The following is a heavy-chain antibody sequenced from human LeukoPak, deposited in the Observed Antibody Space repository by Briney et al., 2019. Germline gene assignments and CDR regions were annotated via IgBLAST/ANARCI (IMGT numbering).Heavy chain of an antibody. CDR2: TSYRGST. V-gene: IGHV4-39*02. CDR3: AREGSNSWYNFDY. D-gene: IGHD6-13*01. Sequence: SETLSLTCTVSGGSISSSSYFWGWIRQPPRKGLEWIASTSYRGSTYYNPSLKSRVTISVDTSKNQFSMKLSSVTAADTAVYYCAREGSNSWYNFDYWGQGTLVTVSS. J-gene: IGHJ4*02. CDR1: GGSISSSSYF.